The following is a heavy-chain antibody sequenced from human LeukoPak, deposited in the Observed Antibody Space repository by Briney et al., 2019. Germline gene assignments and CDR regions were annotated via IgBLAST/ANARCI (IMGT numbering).Heavy chain of an antibody. Sequence: PGGSLRLSCAASGFTFSSYEMNWVRQAPGKGLEWVSYISSSGSTIYYADSVKGRFTISRDNAKNSLYLQMNSLRAEDTAVYYCARVGYQGYFDYWGRGTLVTVSS. V-gene: IGHV3-48*03. D-gene: IGHD5-18*01. CDR1: GFTFSSYE. J-gene: IGHJ4*02. CDR2: ISSSGSTI. CDR3: ARVGYQGYFDY.